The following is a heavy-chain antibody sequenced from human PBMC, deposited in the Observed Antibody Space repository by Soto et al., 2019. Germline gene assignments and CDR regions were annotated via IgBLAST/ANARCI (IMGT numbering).Heavy chain of an antibody. D-gene: IGHD7-27*01. Sequence: QVQLVQSGPEVKKPGSSVKVSCKSSGGTFTTYPFSWVRQAPGQGLEWMAGIIPIFGASKSAQKYQDRVAITTDESTRTIYMELSSLRSDDTAVYYCARDGDGNSLAYWGQGTLVTVSS. J-gene: IGHJ4*02. V-gene: IGHV1-69*01. CDR2: IIPIFGAS. CDR3: ARDGDGNSLAY. CDR1: GGTFTTYP.